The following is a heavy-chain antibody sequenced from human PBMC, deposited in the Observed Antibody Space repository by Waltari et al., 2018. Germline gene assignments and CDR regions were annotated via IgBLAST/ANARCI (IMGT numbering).Heavy chain of an antibody. D-gene: IGHD3-9*01. CDR3: ASPGDILTGYSRNWFDP. CDR1: GGTFSSYA. V-gene: IGHV1-69*12. CDR2: IIPICGTA. Sequence: QVQLVQSGAEVKKPGSSVKVSCKASGGTFSSYAISWVRQAPGQGLEWMGGIIPICGTANYAQKFQGRVTITADESTSTAYMELSSLRSEDTAVYYCASPGDILTGYSRNWFDPWGQGTLVTVSS. J-gene: IGHJ5*02.